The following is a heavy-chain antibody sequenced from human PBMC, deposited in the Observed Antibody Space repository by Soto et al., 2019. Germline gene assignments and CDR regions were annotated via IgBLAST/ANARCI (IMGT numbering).Heavy chain of an antibody. CDR3: VRHQGGGVAATPFDF. Sequence: SETLSLTCAVYGGSFSGYYWSWIRQPPGKGLEWIGEINHSGSTRYSPSFQGQVTISADKSSTTAFLQWSGLKASDTAMYFCVRHQGGGVAATPFDFWGQGTLVTVSS. D-gene: IGHD5-12*01. CDR1: GGSFSGYY. J-gene: IGHJ4*02. V-gene: IGHV4-34*01. CDR2: INHSGST.